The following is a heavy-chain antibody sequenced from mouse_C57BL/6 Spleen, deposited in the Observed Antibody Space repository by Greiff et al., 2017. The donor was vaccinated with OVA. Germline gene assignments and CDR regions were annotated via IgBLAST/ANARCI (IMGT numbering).Heavy chain of an antibody. CDR1: GYTFTSYW. Sequence: VQLQQPGAELVKPGASVKLSCKASGYTFTSYWMQWVKQRPGQGLEWIGEIDPSDSYTNYNQKFKGKATLTVDTSSSTAYMQLSSLTSEDSAVYYCARGDYSYWYFDVWGTGTTVTVSS. J-gene: IGHJ1*03. CDR3: ARGDYSYWYFDV. CDR2: IDPSDSYT. V-gene: IGHV1-50*01. D-gene: IGHD1-1*01.